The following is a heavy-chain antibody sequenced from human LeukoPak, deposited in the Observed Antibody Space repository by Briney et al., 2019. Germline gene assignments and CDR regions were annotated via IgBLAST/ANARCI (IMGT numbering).Heavy chain of an antibody. Sequence: TGESLKISCKGSGYSFTSYWIGWVRQMPGKGLEWMGIIYPGDSDTRYSPSFQGQVTISADKSISTAYLQWSSLKASDTAMYYCARLAGALYSGSYVDYWGQGTLVTVSS. J-gene: IGHJ4*02. D-gene: IGHD1-26*01. CDR1: GYSFTSYW. V-gene: IGHV5-51*01. CDR3: ARLAGALYSGSYVDY. CDR2: IYPGDSDT.